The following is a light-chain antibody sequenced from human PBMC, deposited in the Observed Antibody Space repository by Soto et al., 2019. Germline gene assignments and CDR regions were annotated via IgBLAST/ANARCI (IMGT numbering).Light chain of an antibody. V-gene: IGKV1-27*01. CDR3: QKYNSAPLT. J-gene: IGKJ4*01. CDR1: QGISNY. Sequence: DIQMNHSQSSLSASVWDRVTITWRASQGISNYLAWYQQKPGKVPKLLIYAASTLQSGVPSRFSGSGSGTDFTLTISSLQPEDVATYYCQKYNSAPLTFGGGTKVDI. CDR2: AAS.